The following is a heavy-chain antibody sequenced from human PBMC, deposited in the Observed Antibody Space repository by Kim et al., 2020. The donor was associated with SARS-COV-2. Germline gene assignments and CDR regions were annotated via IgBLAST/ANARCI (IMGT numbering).Heavy chain of an antibody. CDR2: IYYSGTTDYSGST. V-gene: IGHV4-30-4*01. J-gene: IGHJ3*02. CDR1: GGSISGDYY. D-gene: IGHD1-1*01. Sequence: SETLSLTCTVSGGSISGDYYWSWIRQTPGKGLEWMGYIYYSGTTDYSGSTYYNPSLKSRVTILIDKSKNQISLKLSSVNAADTAVYYCARDPRPSYNWNDGNAFDIWGRGTLVTVSS. CDR3: ARDPRPSYNWNDGNAFDI.